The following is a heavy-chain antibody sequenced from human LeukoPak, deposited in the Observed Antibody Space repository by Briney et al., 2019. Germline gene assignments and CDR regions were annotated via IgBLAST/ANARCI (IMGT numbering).Heavy chain of an antibody. CDR1: GGSTSTYY. Sequence: SKTLSLTCTVSGGSTSTYYWSWIRQPAGKGLEWIGRIYTSGSTDYNPSLKSRVTMSLDTSKNQFSLKLSSVTAADTAVYYCARGYCSGSGCYSGDYWGQGTLVTVSS. CDR2: IYTSGST. V-gene: IGHV4-4*07. D-gene: IGHD2-15*01. CDR3: ARGYCSGSGCYSGDY. J-gene: IGHJ4*02.